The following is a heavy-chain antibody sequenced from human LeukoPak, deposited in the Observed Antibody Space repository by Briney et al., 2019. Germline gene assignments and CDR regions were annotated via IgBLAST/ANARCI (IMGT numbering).Heavy chain of an antibody. J-gene: IGHJ4*02. CDR2: ISRSGSTI. CDR3: GSGYDIDY. D-gene: IGHD2-2*01. V-gene: IGHV3-48*03. CDR1: GFTFSSYE. Sequence: GGSLRLSCAASGFTFSSYEMNWVRQAPGKGLEWVSYISRSGSTIYYADSVKGRFTISRDNAKNSLYLQISSLRAEDTAVYYCGSGYDIDYWGQGILVTVSP.